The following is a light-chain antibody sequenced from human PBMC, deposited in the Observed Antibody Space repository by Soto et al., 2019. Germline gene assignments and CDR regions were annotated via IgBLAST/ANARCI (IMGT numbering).Light chain of an antibody. CDR2: GAS. Sequence: EIVMTQSPATLSVSPGERATLSCRASQSVGSNLAWYQQKPGQAPRLLIYGASTRATGIPARFSGSWSGTEFTLTISSLQSEDFAISFCQQYNTWPPDRTFGQGTKVEIK. CDR1: QSVGSN. CDR3: QQYNTWPPDRT. J-gene: IGKJ1*01. V-gene: IGKV3-15*01.